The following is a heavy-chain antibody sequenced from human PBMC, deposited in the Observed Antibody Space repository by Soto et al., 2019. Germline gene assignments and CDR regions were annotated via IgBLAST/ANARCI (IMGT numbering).Heavy chain of an antibody. CDR3: ARAECSTPNCLTAYYSYGLDV. J-gene: IGHJ6*02. D-gene: IGHD2-2*01. CDR2: INTAGSTK. Sequence: VGSLRLSCAASGFSFSNFEMHWVRQAPGKGLEWVSYINTAGSTKYYAKSVKGRFTISRDNARNSLFLQLNSLRAEDTAVYYCARAECSTPNCLTAYYSYGLDVWGQGTTVTVSS. V-gene: IGHV3-48*03. CDR1: GFSFSNFE.